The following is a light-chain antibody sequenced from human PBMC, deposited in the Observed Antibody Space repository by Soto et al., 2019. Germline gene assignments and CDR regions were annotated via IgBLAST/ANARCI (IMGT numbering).Light chain of an antibody. V-gene: IGKV1-5*01. CDR1: QSISSW. CDR2: DAS. J-gene: IGKJ4*01. Sequence: DIQMTQSPSTLSASVGDRVTITCRASQSISSWLAWYQQKPGKAPNLLIYDASSLESGVPSRFSGSGSGTEFTLTISSLQTDDFATYYCQPYNNYPLTFGGGTKVDIK. CDR3: QPYNNYPLT.